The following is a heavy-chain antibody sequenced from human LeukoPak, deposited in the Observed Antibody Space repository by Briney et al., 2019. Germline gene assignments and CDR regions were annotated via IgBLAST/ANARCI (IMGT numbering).Heavy chain of an antibody. D-gene: IGHD3-22*01. V-gene: IGHV1-69*13. Sequence: SVKVSCKASGGTFISYAISWVRQAPGQGLEWMGGIIPIFGTANYAQKFQGRVTITADESTSTAYMELSSLRSEDTAVYYCARSPYYDSSGYPYYGMDVWGQGTTVTVSS. CDR1: GGTFISYA. J-gene: IGHJ6*02. CDR3: ARSPYYDSSGYPYYGMDV. CDR2: IIPIFGTA.